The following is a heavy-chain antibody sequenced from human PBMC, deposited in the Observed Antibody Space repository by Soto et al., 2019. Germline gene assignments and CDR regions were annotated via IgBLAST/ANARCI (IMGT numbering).Heavy chain of an antibody. J-gene: IGHJ6*02. Sequence: QVQLVESGGGVVQPGRSLRLSCAASGFTFSSYAMHWVRQAPGKGLEWVAVISYDGSNKYYADSVKGRFTISRDNSKNTLYLQMNSLRAEDTAVYYCARDREWLVDYYCYGMDVWGQGTTVTVSS. D-gene: IGHD6-19*01. V-gene: IGHV3-30-3*01. CDR3: ARDREWLVDYYCYGMDV. CDR1: GFTFSSYA. CDR2: ISYDGSNK.